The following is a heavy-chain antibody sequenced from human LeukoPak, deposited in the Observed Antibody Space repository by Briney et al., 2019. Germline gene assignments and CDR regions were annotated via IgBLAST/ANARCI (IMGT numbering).Heavy chain of an antibody. CDR2: INPNSGGT. J-gene: IGHJ4*02. CDR1: GYTFTVYY. CDR3: HYYGSGSSPDFDY. D-gene: IGHD3-10*01. Sequence: ASVKVSCKASGYTFTVYYMHWVRQAPGQGLEWMGWINPNSGGTNYAQKFQGRVTMTRDTSISTAYMELSRLRSDDTAVYYCHYYGSGSSPDFDYWGQGTLVTVSS. V-gene: IGHV1-2*02.